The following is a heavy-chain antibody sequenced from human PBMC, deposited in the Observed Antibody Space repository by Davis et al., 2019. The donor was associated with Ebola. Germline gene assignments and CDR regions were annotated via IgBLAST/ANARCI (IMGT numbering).Heavy chain of an antibody. J-gene: IGHJ4*02. CDR2: IKQDGSEK. Sequence: PGGSLRLSCAASGFTFSSYWMSWVRQAPGKGLEWVANIKQDGSEKYYVDSVKGRFTISRDNAKNSLYLQMNSLRAEDTAVYYCARARGYSRPGAFDYWGQGTLVTVSS. CDR3: ARARGYSRPGAFDY. D-gene: IGHD5-18*01. CDR1: GFTFSSYW. V-gene: IGHV3-7*03.